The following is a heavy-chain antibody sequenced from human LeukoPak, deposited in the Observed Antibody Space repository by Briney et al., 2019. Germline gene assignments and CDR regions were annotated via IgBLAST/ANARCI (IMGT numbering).Heavy chain of an antibody. D-gene: IGHD1-14*01. J-gene: IGHJ4*02. Sequence: SETLSLTCAVYGGSFSGYYWSWIRQPPGKGLEWIGKINHSGSTNYNPSLKSRVTISVDTSKNLFSLKLSSVTAADTAVYYCARGGRRKDYWGQGTLVTVSS. CDR3: ARGGRRKDY. V-gene: IGHV4-34*01. CDR2: INHSGST. CDR1: GGSFSGYY.